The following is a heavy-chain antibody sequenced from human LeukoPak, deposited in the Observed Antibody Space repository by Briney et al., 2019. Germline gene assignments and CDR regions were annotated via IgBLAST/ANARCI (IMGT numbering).Heavy chain of an antibody. Sequence: PSETLSLTCTVSGGSISSSSYYWGWIRQPPGKGLEWIGSIYYSGSTYYNPSLKGRVTISVDTSKNQFSLKLSSVTAADTAVYYCARDREDSSGWYGDWGQGTLVTVSS. CDR1: GGSISSSSYY. CDR3: ARDREDSSGWYGD. D-gene: IGHD6-19*01. J-gene: IGHJ4*02. CDR2: IYYSGST. V-gene: IGHV4-39*07.